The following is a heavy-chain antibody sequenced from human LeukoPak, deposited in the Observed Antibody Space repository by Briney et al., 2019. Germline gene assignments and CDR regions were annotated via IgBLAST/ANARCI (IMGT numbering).Heavy chain of an antibody. J-gene: IGHJ6*02. CDR3: ARDAYDGSGSHIISLYGMDV. CDR1: GFTFSSYG. Sequence: SGGSLRLSCAASGFTFSSYGMHWVRQAPGKGLEWVAVIWYDGSNKYYADSVKGRFTTSRDNSKNTLYLQMNSLRAEDTAVYYCARDAYDGSGSHIISLYGMDVWGQGTTVTVSS. CDR2: IWYDGSNK. D-gene: IGHD3-10*01. V-gene: IGHV3-33*01.